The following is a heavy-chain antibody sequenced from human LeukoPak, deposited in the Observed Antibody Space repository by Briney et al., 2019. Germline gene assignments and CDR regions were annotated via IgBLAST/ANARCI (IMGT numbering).Heavy chain of an antibody. D-gene: IGHD4-17*01. CDR3: AREAFTTVTSATDAFDI. CDR1: GYTFTGYY. Sequence: ASVTVFCKASGYTFTGYYIHWVRQAPGQGLEWMGWINPKSGGANSAQRFQGRVTMTRDTSISTTYMELSRLRSDDTAVYYCAREAFTTVTSATDAFDIWGQGTMVTVSS. CDR2: INPKSGGA. V-gene: IGHV1-2*02. J-gene: IGHJ3*02.